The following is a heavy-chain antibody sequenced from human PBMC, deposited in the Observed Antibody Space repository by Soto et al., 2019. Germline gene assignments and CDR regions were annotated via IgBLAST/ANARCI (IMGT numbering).Heavy chain of an antibody. J-gene: IGHJ4*02. CDR2: IHYSGST. D-gene: IGHD2-8*02. CDR1: GDSIGTTHSY. V-gene: IGHV4-39*01. Sequence: PSETLSLTCTVSGDSIGTTHSYWAWIRQSPGKGLEWIGNIHYSGSTYYMPSLRSRVTLSVDTSKNQFSLRLTSVTAEDTAVYYCARHEGTGNVSPLPYRGQGLLATLPA. CDR3: ARHEGTGNVSPLPY.